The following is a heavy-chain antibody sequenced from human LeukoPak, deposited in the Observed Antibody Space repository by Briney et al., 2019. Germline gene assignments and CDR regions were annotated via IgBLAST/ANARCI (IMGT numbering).Heavy chain of an antibody. CDR1: GYTFTSYA. V-gene: IGHV1-3*01. CDR3: ARDSFNFSGYVLYYFDY. CDR2: INAGNGNT. Sequence: ASVKVSCTASGYTFTSYAMHWVRQAPGQRLEWMGWINAGNGNTKYSQKFQGRVTITRDTSASTAYMELSSLRSEDTAVYYCARDSFNFSGYVLYYFDYWGQGTLVTVSS. D-gene: IGHD5-12*01. J-gene: IGHJ4*02.